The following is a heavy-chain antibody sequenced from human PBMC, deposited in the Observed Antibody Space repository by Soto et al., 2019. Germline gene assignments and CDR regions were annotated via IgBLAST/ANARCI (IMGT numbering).Heavy chain of an antibody. CDR1: GGSMSSYY. V-gene: IGHV4-59*01. J-gene: IGHJ5*02. CDR2: IYYSGST. Sequence: PSETLSLTCTVSGGSMSSYYWSWIRQPPGKGLEWIGYIYYSGSTIYNPSLESRVTISVDTSKNQFSLKLSSVTAADTAVYYCARYGSGSSVWFDPWGQGTLVT. CDR3: ARYGSGSSVWFDP. D-gene: IGHD3-10*01.